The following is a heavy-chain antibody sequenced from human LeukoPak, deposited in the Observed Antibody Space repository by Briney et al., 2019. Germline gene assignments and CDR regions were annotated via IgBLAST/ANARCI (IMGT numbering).Heavy chain of an antibody. Sequence: SQTLSLTCTVSGGSISSGGYYWSWIRQHPGKRLEWIGYIYYSGRTYYNPSLKSRVTISVDTSKNQFSLKLSSVTAADTAVYYCAREGGYCSSTSCYHPAFDYWGQGTLVTVSS. CDR1: GGSISSGGYY. CDR3: AREGGYCSSTSCYHPAFDY. V-gene: IGHV4-31*03. D-gene: IGHD2-2*01. CDR2: IYYSGRT. J-gene: IGHJ4*02.